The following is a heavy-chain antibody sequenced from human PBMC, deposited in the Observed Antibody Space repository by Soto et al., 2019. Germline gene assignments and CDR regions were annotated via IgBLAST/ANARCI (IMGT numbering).Heavy chain of an antibody. CDR2: IYYSGST. CDR1: GGSPSNYY. CDR3: ARGGWSNDY. D-gene: IGHD6-19*01. V-gene: IGHV4-59*01. J-gene: IGHJ4*02. Sequence: SETLSLTCTVSGGSPSNYYWSWTRQPPGKGLERIGYIYYSGSTSYNPSLKSRVTISVDTSKNQFSLKLTSVTAADTAVYYCARGGWSNDYWGPGTLVTVSS.